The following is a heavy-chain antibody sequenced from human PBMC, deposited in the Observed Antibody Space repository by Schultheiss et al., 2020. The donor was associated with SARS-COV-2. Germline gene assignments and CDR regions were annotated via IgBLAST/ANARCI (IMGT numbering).Heavy chain of an antibody. CDR2: ISSSGSTI. CDR3: ASLVPLSYYDFWSGVDV. V-gene: IGHV3-48*04. J-gene: IGHJ6*02. CDR1: GFTFSSYG. Sequence: GGSLRLSCAASGFTFSSYGMHWVRQAPGKGLEWVSYISSSGSTIYYADSVKGRFTISRDNAKNSLYLQMNSLRAEDTAVYYCASLVPLSYYDFWSGVDVWGQGTTVTVSS. D-gene: IGHD3-3*01.